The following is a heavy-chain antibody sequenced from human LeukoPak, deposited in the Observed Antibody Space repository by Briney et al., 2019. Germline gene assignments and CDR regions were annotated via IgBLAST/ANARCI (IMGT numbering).Heavy chain of an antibody. V-gene: IGHV3-23*01. CDR2: VSGNGGST. J-gene: IGHJ4*02. CDR3: AKLGKYYYGSGSSVDY. Sequence: GGSLPLPCAASGFTFSSYAMSWVRQAPGKGLEWVSAVSGNGGSTYYVDSVKGRLTISRDNSKNTLYLQMNSLRAEDTAVYYCAKLGKYYYGSGSSVDYWGQATLVTVSS. D-gene: IGHD3-10*01. CDR1: GFTFSSYA.